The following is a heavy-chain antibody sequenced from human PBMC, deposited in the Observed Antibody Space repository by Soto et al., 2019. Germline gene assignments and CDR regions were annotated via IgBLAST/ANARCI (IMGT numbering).Heavy chain of an antibody. J-gene: IGHJ5*02. Sequence: GESLKISCKASGYTFARSSIGWVRQMPGKGLEWMGIIYPANSETTYSPSFQGQVTISADMSISTAYLQWSSLKASDTAIYYCAPYYNYWKPWGQGTLVTVPS. CDR3: APYYNYWKP. CDR1: GYTFARSS. V-gene: IGHV5-51*01. D-gene: IGHD3-3*01. CDR2: IYPANSET.